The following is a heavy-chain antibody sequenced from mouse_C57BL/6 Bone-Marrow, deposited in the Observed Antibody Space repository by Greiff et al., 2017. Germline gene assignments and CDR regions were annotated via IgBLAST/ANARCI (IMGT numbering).Heavy chain of an antibody. J-gene: IGHJ3*01. CDR2: INPNNGGT. V-gene: IGHV1-26*01. CDR1: GYTFTDYY. CDR3: EDDEFAY. Sequence: EVKLQQSGPELVKPGASVKISCKASGYTFTDYYMNWVKQSPGKSLEWIGDINPNNGGTSYNQKFKGKATLTVDKSSSTAYMQLRSLTSEDSAVYYCEDDEFAYWGQGNGVTVSA. D-gene: IGHD2-12*01.